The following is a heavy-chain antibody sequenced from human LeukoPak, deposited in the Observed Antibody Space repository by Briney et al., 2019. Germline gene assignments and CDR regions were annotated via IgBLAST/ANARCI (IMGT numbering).Heavy chain of an antibody. J-gene: IGHJ6*03. CDR2: IYYSGST. V-gene: IGHV4-39*07. CDR1: GGSISSSGFY. Sequence: PSETLSLTCTVSGGSISSSGFYWGWIRQPPGKGLEWIANIYYSGSTYYNPSLKSLFTISVDTSKNQFSLKLGSVTAADTAVCFCARTQEAGYSSGRYDSYYYYYMDVWGKGTTVTISS. D-gene: IGHD6-19*01. CDR3: ARTQEAGYSSGRYDSYYYYYMDV.